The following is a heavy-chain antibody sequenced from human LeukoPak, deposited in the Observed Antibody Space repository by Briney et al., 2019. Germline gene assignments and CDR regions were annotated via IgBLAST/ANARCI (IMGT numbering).Heavy chain of an antibody. Sequence: SETLSLTCAVYGGSFSGYYWSWIRQPPGKGLEWIGEINHSGSTNYNPSLKSRVTISVDTSKNQFSLKLSSVTAADTAVYYCARSGRYFDWLPRPYYFDYWGQGTLVTVSS. CDR3: ARSGRYFDWLPRPYYFDY. CDR1: GGSFSGYY. D-gene: IGHD3-9*01. J-gene: IGHJ4*02. CDR2: INHSGST. V-gene: IGHV4-34*01.